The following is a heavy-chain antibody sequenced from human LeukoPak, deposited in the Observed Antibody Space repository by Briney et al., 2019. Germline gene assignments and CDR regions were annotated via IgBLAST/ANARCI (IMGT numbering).Heavy chain of an antibody. CDR3: ARDGNATYYYGSGSYYNLPTLDY. Sequence: SVKVSCKASGGTFSSYAISWVRQAPGQGLEWMGGIIPIFGTANYAQKFQGRVTITADESTSTAYMELSSLRSEDTAVYYCARDGNATYYYGSGSYYNLPTLDYWGQGILVTVSS. J-gene: IGHJ4*02. CDR1: GGTFSSYA. V-gene: IGHV1-69*01. D-gene: IGHD3-10*01. CDR2: IIPIFGTA.